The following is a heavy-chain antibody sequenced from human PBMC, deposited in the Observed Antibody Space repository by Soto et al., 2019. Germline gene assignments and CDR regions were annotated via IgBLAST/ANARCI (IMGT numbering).Heavy chain of an antibody. V-gene: IGHV1-46*01. J-gene: IGHJ1*01. D-gene: IGHD2-21*01. CDR1: GFIFTDWF. CDR2: INTSGGSS. CDR3: AKEGAIPGEVDA. Sequence: HLAQSGPEVKRPGASVKISCKASGFIFTDWFMHWVRQAPGQGPEWMGIINTSGGSSIYSQTFQDRATMTRDTSTSSLYLELSSLTSADTAVYYCAKEGAIPGEVDAWGQGTLVTVSS.